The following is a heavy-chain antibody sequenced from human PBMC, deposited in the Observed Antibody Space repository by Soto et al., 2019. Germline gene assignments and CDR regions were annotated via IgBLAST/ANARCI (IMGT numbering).Heavy chain of an antibody. CDR3: ARGGGYDFRSSQAPPIDV. J-gene: IGHJ6*02. CDR1: GGSIRVFY. CDR2: LYYTGST. D-gene: IGHD3-3*01. V-gene: IGHV4-59*01. Sequence: SGTLSLTCDVSGGSIRVFYGSWIRQSPGKRPEWIGYLYYTGSTNYNPALKSRVTISLDTSKNQFFLKVRSVTAADTAVYYCARGGGYDFRSSQAPPIDVWGQGTTVTVSS.